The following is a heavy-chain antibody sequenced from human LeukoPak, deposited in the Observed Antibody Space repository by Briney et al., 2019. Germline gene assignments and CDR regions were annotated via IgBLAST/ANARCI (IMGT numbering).Heavy chain of an antibody. V-gene: IGHV3-7*01. D-gene: IGHD2-2*01. CDR1: GFTFSSYW. CDR2: IKQDGSEK. J-gene: IGHJ4*02. Sequence: GGSLRLSCAASGFTFSSYWMSWVRQAPGKGLEWVANIKQDGSEKYYADSVKGRFTISRDNSKNTLYLQMNSLRAEDTAVYYCAREVTIRWRYCSSTSCYFDYWGQGTLVTVSS. CDR3: AREVTIRWRYCSSTSCYFDY.